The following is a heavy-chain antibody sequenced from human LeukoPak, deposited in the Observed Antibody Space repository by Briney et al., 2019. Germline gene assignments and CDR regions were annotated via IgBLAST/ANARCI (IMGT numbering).Heavy chain of an antibody. J-gene: IGHJ3*02. D-gene: IGHD3-10*01. Sequence: SETLSLTCTVSGGSISNYYWSWIRQPPGKGLGWIGYIYYSGSTNYNPSLQSRVTISVDTSKNQFSLKLSSVTAADTAVYSCARGGFRDAFDIWGQGTMVTVSS. V-gene: IGHV4-59*01. CDR2: IYYSGST. CDR3: ARGGFRDAFDI. CDR1: GGSISNYY.